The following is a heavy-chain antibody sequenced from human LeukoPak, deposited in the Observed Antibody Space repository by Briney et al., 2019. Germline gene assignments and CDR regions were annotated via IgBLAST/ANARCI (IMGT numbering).Heavy chain of an antibody. CDR1: GYTFTVYY. CDR2: INPNSGGT. CDR3: ASLSASDY. J-gene: IGHJ4*02. Sequence: GASVTVSFTASGYTFTVYYMHWVRQAPGQGLEWMGWINPNSGGTNYAQKFQGRVTMTRDTSISTAYMELSRLRSDDTAVYYCASLSASDYWGQGTLVTVSS. V-gene: IGHV1-2*02.